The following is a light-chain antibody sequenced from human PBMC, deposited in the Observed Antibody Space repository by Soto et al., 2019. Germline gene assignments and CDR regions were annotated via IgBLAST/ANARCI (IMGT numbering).Light chain of an antibody. CDR1: QSVSSY. Sequence: EIGLTQAPGTLSLSPGERATLSCRASQSVSSYLAWYQQKPGQAPRLLIYDTSTRATGIPARFSGSGSGTEFTLTISSLQSVDFAVYYCQQYSNWPPITFGQGTRLEIK. V-gene: IGKV3-15*01. CDR3: QQYSNWPPIT. CDR2: DTS. J-gene: IGKJ5*01.